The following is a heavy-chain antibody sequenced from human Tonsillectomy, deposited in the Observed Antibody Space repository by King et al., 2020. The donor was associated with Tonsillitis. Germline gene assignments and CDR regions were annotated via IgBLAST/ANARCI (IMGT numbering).Heavy chain of an antibody. D-gene: IGHD2-2*01. V-gene: IGHV3-23*04. Sequence: VQLVESGGGLVQPGGSLRLSCAASGFTFSSYAMSWVRRAPGKGLEWVSAISGSGGSTYYADSLKGRFTISRDNSKNTLFLQMNSLRAEDTAVYYCAKGHQLPDYYYYGMDVWGQGTTVTVSS. CDR1: GFTFSSYA. CDR2: ISGSGGST. J-gene: IGHJ6*02. CDR3: AKGHQLPDYYYYGMDV.